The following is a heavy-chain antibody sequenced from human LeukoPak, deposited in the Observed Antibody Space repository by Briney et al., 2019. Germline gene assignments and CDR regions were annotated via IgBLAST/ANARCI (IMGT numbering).Heavy chain of an antibody. CDR2: IYHCGST. J-gene: IGHJ5*02. CDR3: ATDGLINPFDP. Sequence: PAETLTLTCAVSGGPISSCGYFWRWIPQPPGEGLEWIGYIYHCGSTYYNPSLNSRVTISVDRSKNQFSLKLSYVTAADSAVYYCATDGLINPFDPWGQGTLVTVSS. V-gene: IGHV4-30-2*01. D-gene: IGHD3-10*01. CDR1: GGPISSCGYF.